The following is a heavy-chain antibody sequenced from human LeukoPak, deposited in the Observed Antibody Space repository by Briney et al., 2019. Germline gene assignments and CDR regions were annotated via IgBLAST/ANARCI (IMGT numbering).Heavy chain of an antibody. D-gene: IGHD2-8*02. V-gene: IGHV3-21*01. Sequence: PGGSLRLSCAASGFPFSTYTVTWVRQAPGKGLEWVSSISSTSSNKYYADSVKGRFTISRDNSKGTLYLQMNSLRADDTAVYHCAKDGSWSCTDWGQGTLVTVSS. CDR1: GFPFSTYT. J-gene: IGHJ4*02. CDR3: AKDGSWSCTD. CDR2: ISSTSSNK.